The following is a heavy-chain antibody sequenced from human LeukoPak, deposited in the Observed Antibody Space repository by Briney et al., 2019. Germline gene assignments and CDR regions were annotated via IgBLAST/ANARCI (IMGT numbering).Heavy chain of an antibody. CDR2: ISNDGSNK. Sequence: SLSLSCAASGFTFTSYAMHWVRHAPGNGREWVAVISNDGSNKYYADSVKGRFTISRENSKNTLYLQMNSLRAEDTAVYYCARDPKYQRSPRLGDLNNWFDPWGQGTLVTVSS. V-gene: IGHV3-30*04. CDR1: GFTFTSYA. CDR3: ARDPKYQRSPRLGDLNNWFDP. J-gene: IGHJ5*02. D-gene: IGHD3-16*01.